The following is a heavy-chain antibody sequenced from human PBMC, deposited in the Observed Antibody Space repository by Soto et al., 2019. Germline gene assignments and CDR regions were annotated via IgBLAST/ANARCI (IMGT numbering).Heavy chain of an antibody. CDR2: FDPEDGEK. D-gene: IGHD2-15*01. J-gene: IGHJ6*02. Sequence: QVQLVQSGAEVKKPGASVKVSCKVSGYTLTELSMHWVRQAPGKGLEWMGGFDPEDGEKIYAQKFQRRVNMTEDTSTDTAYMELSSLRSEDTAEYYCATQSGRGDCRGGSCYQILLYYYYGMDVWGQGTTVTVSS. V-gene: IGHV1-24*01. CDR3: ATQSGRGDCRGGSCYQILLYYYYGMDV. CDR1: GYTLTELS.